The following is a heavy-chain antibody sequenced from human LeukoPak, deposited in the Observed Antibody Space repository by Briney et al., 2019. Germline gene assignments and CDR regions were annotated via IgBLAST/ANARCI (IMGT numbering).Heavy chain of an antibody. CDR2: ISYDGSNK. J-gene: IGHJ3*02. Sequence: GGSLRLSCAASGFTFSSYGMHWVRQAPGRGLEWVAVISYDGSNKYYADSVKGRFTISRDNSKNTLYLQMNSLRAEDTAVYYCAIDAFDIWGQGTMVTVSS. V-gene: IGHV3-30*03. CDR1: GFTFSSYG. CDR3: AIDAFDI.